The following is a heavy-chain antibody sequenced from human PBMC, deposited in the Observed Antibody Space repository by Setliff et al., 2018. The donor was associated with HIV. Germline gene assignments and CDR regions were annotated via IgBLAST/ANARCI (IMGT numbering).Heavy chain of an antibody. V-gene: IGHV4-38-2*02. CDR2: IYQTGST. Sequence: SETLSLTCSVSGYSISSGYYWGWIRQPPGKGLEWIGSIYQTGSTNYNPSLKSRVTVSLDMSNNQFSLKLSSVTAADTAVYYCARVYGAGVDYYFDYWGQGTLVTVSS. D-gene: IGHD3-10*01. J-gene: IGHJ4*02. CDR3: ARVYGAGVDYYFDY. CDR1: GYSISSGYY.